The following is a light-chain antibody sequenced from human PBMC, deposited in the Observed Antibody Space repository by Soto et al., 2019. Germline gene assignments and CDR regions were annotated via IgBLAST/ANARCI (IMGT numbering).Light chain of an antibody. J-gene: IGKJ1*01. Sequence: EVVMTQSPATLSVSPGERATLSCRASQSVGSNLAWYQQKPGQSPSLLMYGASTRATGVPARFSGSGSATEFTLTISSLQSEDFAVYYCQQYNDWRTFGQGTKVEIK. CDR3: QQYNDWRT. V-gene: IGKV3-15*01. CDR2: GAS. CDR1: QSVGSN.